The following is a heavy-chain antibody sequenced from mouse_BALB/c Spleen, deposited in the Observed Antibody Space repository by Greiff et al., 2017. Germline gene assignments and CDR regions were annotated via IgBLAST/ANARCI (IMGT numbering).Heavy chain of an antibody. Sequence: EVHLVESGPSLVKPSQTLSLTCSVTGDSITSGYWNWIRKFPGNKLEYMGYISYSGSTYYNPSLKSRISITRDTSKNQYYLQLNSVTTEDTATYYCARYITTAQEAWFAYWGQGTLVTVSA. D-gene: IGHD1-2*01. J-gene: IGHJ3*01. V-gene: IGHV3-8*02. CDR1: GDSITSGY. CDR2: ISYSGST. CDR3: ARYITTAQEAWFAY.